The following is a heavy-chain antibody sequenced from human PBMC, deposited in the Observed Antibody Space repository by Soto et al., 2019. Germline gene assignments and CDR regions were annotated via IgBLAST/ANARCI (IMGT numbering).Heavy chain of an antibody. V-gene: IGHV1-69*13. CDR1: GGTFSSYA. CDR3: AKYDSSGYYFDY. D-gene: IGHD3-22*01. CDR2: IIPIFGTA. Sequence: SVKVSCKASGGTFSSYAISWVRQAPGQGLEWMGGIIPIFGTANYAQKFQGRVTITADESTSTAYMELSSLRSEDTAVYYCAKYDSSGYYFDYWGQGTLVTVYS. J-gene: IGHJ4*02.